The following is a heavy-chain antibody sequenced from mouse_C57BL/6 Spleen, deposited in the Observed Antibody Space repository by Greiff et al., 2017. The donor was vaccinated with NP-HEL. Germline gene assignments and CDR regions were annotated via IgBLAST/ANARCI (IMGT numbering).Heavy chain of an antibody. CDR3: AIMITTTGYYAMDY. CDR2: IWSGGST. J-gene: IGHJ4*01. CDR1: GFSLTSYG. D-gene: IGHD2-4*01. Sequence: QVQLKQSGPGLVQPSQSLSITCTVSGFSLTSYGVHWVRQPPGKGLEWLGVIWSGGSTDYNAAFISRLSISKDNSKSQVFFKMNSLQADDTAIYYCAIMITTTGYYAMDYWGQGTSVTVSS. V-gene: IGHV2-4*01.